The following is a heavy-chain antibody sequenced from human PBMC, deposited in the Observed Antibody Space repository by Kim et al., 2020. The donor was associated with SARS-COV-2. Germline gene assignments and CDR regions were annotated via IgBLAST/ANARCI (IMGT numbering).Heavy chain of an antibody. D-gene: IGHD1-26*01. CDR1: GFTFSSYA. J-gene: IGHJ4*03. Sequence: GGSLRLSCAASGFTFSSYAMSWVRQAPGKGLEWVSAISVSGGSTYYADSVKGRFIISRDNSKNTLYLQMNSLRAEDTAVYYCAKDAGIVGAGAVDYWGQGTLVTVSS. V-gene: IGHV3-23*01. CDR2: ISVSGGST. CDR3: AKDAGIVGAGAVDY.